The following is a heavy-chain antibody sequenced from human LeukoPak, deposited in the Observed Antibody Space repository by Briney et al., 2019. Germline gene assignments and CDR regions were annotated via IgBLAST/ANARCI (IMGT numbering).Heavy chain of an antibody. CDR1: GYSFTSYW. CDR3: ARHRSYDSSGLGIDY. D-gene: IGHD3-22*01. Sequence: GESLKISCKGSGYSFTSYWIGWVRQMPGKGLEWMGIIYPGDSDTRYSPSFQGQVTISADKSISTAYLQWSSLKASDTAMYYCARHRSYDSSGLGIDYWGQGTLVTVSS. J-gene: IGHJ4*02. CDR2: IYPGDSDT. V-gene: IGHV5-51*01.